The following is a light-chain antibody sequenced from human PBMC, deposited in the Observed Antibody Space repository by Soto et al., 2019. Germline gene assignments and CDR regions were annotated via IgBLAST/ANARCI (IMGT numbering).Light chain of an antibody. CDR1: RTDVDGYDY. Sequence: QSALTQPASVSGSPGQSIAISCTGVRTDVDGYDYVSWYQQHPGQAPQLIIYDVYNRPSGVSHRFSGSKSGTSASLAISWLQSEDEADYYCAAWDDSLNGYVFGTGTKVTVL. CDR2: DVY. CDR3: AAWDDSLNGYV. J-gene: IGLJ1*01. V-gene: IGLV2-14*03.